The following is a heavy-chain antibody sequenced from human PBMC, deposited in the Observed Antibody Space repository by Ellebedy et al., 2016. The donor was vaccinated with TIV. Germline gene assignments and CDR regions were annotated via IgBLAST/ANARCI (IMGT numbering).Heavy chain of an antibody. D-gene: IGHD2-15*01. CDR1: GFTFSSYW. CDR3: ARDRGSAGYCSGGNCPFDY. CDR2: IKSDGSIT. Sequence: GESLKISCAASGFTFSSYWMHWVRQAPGKGLMWVSRIKSDGSITNCADSVKGRFTISRDNAKNTLYLQMNSLRAEDTAVYYCARDRGSAGYCSGGNCPFDYWGQGTLVTVSS. J-gene: IGHJ4*02. V-gene: IGHV3-74*01.